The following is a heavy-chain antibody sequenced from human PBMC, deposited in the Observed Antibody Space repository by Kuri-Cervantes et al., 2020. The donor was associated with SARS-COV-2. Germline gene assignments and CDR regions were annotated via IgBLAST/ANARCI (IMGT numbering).Heavy chain of an antibody. CDR2: IYYSGST. CDR3: ARVSSSLDY. CDR1: GGSISSSSYY. D-gene: IGHD6-13*01. V-gene: IGHV4-39*07. Sequence: GSLRLSCTVSGGSISSSSYYWGWIRQPPGKGLEWIGSIYYSGSTYYNPSLKSRVTISVDTPKNQFSLKLSSVTAADTAVYYCARVSSSLDYWGQGTLVTVSS. J-gene: IGHJ4*02.